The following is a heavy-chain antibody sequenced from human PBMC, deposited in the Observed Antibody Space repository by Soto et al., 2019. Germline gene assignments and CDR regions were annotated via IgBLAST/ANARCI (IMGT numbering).Heavy chain of an antibody. CDR3: ARVSGIYYYGMDV. CDR1: GGSFSGYY. CDR2: INHSGST. V-gene: IGHV4-34*01. D-gene: IGHD3-10*01. J-gene: IGHJ6*02. Sequence: QEQLQQWGAGLLKPSETLSLTCAVYGGSFSGYYWSWIRQPPGKGLEWIGEINHSGSTNYNPSLKSRVTISVDTSKNQVSLKLSSVTAADTAVYYCARVSGIYYYGMDVWGQGTTVTVSS.